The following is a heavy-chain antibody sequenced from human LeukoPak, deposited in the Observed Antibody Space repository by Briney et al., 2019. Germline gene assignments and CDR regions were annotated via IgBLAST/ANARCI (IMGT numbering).Heavy chain of an antibody. CDR1: GFTFSNYW. D-gene: IGHD2-15*01. V-gene: IGHV3-74*01. CDR3: ARELPFDY. J-gene: IGHJ4*02. CDR2: IKSDGTRT. Sequence: GESLRLSCAASGFTFSNYWMHWVRQAPGKGLVWVSRIKSDGTRTDYADSVKGRFTISRDNAKNTLYLQMNSLRAEDTAVYYCARELPFDYWGQGTLVTVSS.